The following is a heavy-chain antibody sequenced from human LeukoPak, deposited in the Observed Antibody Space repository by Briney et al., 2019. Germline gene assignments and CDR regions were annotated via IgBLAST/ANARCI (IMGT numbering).Heavy chain of an antibody. CDR3: ARGERGLYCSSTSCYPVL. Sequence: RPGGSLRLSCAASGFTFSSYSMNWVRQAPGKGLERVSSISSSSSYIYYADSVKGRFTISRDNAKNSLYLQMNSLRAEDTAVYYCARGERGLYCSSTSCYPVLGGQGTLVTVSS. D-gene: IGHD2-2*01. CDR1: GFTFSSYS. V-gene: IGHV3-21*01. J-gene: IGHJ4*02. CDR2: ISSSSSYI.